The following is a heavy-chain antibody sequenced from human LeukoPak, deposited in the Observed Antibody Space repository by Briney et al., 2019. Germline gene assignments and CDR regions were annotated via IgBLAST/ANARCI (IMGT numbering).Heavy chain of an antibody. CDR3: AVSAYCGGDCYSAAFDI. D-gene: IGHD2-21*02. J-gene: IGHJ3*02. V-gene: IGHV3-9*01. CDR1: GFTFDDYA. CDR2: ISWNSGSI. Sequence: PGRSLRLSCAASGFTFDDYAMHWVRQAPGKGLEWVSGISWNSGSIGYADSVKGRFTISRDNAKNSLYLQMNSLRAEDTALYYCAVSAYCGGDCYSAAFDIWGQGTMVTVSS.